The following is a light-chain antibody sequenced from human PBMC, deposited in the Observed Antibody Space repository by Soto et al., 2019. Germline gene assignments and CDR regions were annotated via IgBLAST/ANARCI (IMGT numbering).Light chain of an antibody. CDR3: QQYYVIPLT. Sequence: EGGFTQSPGNLSLSPGESATLSCRASQYVSVRFLAWYQQKPGQAPRLLIYGASSRATGIPDRFSGSGSGTDFTLTISSLQAEDVAVYYCQQYYVIPLTFGGGAKVDIK. J-gene: IGKJ4*01. CDR1: QYVSVRF. CDR2: GAS. V-gene: IGKV3-20*01.